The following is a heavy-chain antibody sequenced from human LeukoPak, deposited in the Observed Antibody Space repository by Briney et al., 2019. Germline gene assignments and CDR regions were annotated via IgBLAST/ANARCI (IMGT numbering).Heavy chain of an antibody. CDR1: GGTFSSYA. CDR3: ARASPRNYGDYVLPWPYD. Sequence: SVKVSCKASGGTFSSYAISWVRQAPGQGLEWMGGIIPIFGTANYAQKFQGRVTITTDESTSTAYMELSSLRSEDTAVYYRARASPRNYGDYVLPWPYDWGQGTLVTVSS. V-gene: IGHV1-69*05. CDR2: IIPIFGTA. J-gene: IGHJ4*02. D-gene: IGHD4-17*01.